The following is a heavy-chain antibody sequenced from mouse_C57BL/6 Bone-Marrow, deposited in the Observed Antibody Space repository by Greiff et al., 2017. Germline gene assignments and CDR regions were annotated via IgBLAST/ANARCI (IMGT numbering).Heavy chain of an antibody. CDR2: ISGGGGNT. CDR3: ARHNYYGSSSDWYFDV. V-gene: IGHV5-9*01. Sequence: EVKLVESGGGLVKPGGSLKLSCAASGFTFSSYTMSWVRQTPEKRLEWVATISGGGGNTYYPDSVKGRFTISRDNAKNTLYLQMSSLRSEDTALYYCARHNYYGSSSDWYFDVWGTGTTVTVSS. D-gene: IGHD1-1*01. J-gene: IGHJ1*03. CDR1: GFTFSSYT.